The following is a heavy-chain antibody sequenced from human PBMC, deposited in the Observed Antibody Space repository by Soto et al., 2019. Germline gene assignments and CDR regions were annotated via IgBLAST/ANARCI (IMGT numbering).Heavy chain of an antibody. J-gene: IGHJ6*02. Sequence: QLTLKESGPTLVKPTQTLTLTCTVSGLSLRTTGVGVGWVRQPPGKALEWLALLYWDDDQRYSPSLRSRLTIAKDISEKQVVLTMTNMDTVDTATYYCVQSRCGGDCLEIYSSHAYNGLDVWGQGTTVTVSS. V-gene: IGHV2-5*02. D-gene: IGHD2-21*02. CDR2: LYWDDDQ. CDR1: GLSLRTTGVG. CDR3: VQSRCGGDCLEIYSSHAYNGLDV.